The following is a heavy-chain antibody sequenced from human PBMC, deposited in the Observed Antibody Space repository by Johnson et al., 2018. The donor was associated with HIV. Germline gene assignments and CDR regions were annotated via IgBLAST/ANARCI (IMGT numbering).Heavy chain of an antibody. V-gene: IGHV3-48*04. D-gene: IGHD2-8*01. CDR2: ISSSGSTI. Sequence: VQLVESGGGLVQPGGSLRLSCAASGFTFSSYWMHWVRQAPGKGLEWVSYISSSGSTIYYADSGKGRFTISRDNAKNSLYLQMNSLRTEDTAVYYCARAVPGRGVFDIWGQGTMVTVSS. CDR1: GFTFSSYW. CDR3: ARAVPGRGVFDI. J-gene: IGHJ3*02.